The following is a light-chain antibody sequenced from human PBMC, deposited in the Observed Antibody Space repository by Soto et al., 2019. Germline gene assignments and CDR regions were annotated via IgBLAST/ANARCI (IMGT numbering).Light chain of an antibody. CDR2: GAS. CDR1: QSVSSNY. J-gene: IGKJ1*01. Sequence: EIVLTQSPGTLSLSPGERATLSCRASQSVSSNYLAWCQQKAGQAPRLLIYGASSRATGIPDRFSGSGSGTDFTLTISRLEPEDFAVYSCQQYGSSPRTFGQGTKVDIK. CDR3: QQYGSSPRT. V-gene: IGKV3-20*01.